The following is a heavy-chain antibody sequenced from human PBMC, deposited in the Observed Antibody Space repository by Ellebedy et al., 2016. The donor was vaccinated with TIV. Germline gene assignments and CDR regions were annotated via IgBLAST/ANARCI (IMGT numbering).Heavy chain of an antibody. D-gene: IGHD5-18*01. CDR2: ISWNSGSI. CDR1: GFTFDDYA. CDR3: VKDSPESGYSFGYYDY. V-gene: IGHV3-9*01. Sequence: GGSLRLXXAASGFTFDDYAMHWVRQAPGKGLEWVSGISWNSGSIGYADSVKGRFTISRDNAKNSLYLQMNSLRPEDTALYYCVKDSPESGYSFGYYDYWGRGTLVTVSS. J-gene: IGHJ4*02.